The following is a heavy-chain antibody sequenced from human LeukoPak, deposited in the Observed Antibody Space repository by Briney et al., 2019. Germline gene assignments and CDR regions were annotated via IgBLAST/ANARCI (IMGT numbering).Heavy chain of an antibody. CDR1: GYTFTSYY. CDR3: ARDRGGSNYAYYFDY. CDR2: INPSGGST. V-gene: IGHV1-46*01. J-gene: IGHJ4*02. Sequence: GASVKVSCKASGYTFTSYYMHWVRQAPGQGLEWMGIINPSGGSTSYAQKFQGRVTMTRDTSTSTVYMELSSLRSEDTAVYYCARDRGGSNYAYYFDYWGQGTLVTVSS. D-gene: IGHD4-11*01.